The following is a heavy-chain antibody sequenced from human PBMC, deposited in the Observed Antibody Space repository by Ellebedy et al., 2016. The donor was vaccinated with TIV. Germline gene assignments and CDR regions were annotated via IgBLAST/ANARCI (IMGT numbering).Heavy chain of an antibody. V-gene: IGHV3-74*01. Sequence: GESLKISCAASEFTFSSYWMHWVRQAPGKGLVWVSRISLDGSTITYADSVKGRFTISRDNAKNTLYVQMNSLRAEDTAVYYCARGDVYNRDGAFDIWGQGTVVTVSS. J-gene: IGHJ3*02. CDR2: ISLDGSTI. CDR1: EFTFSSYW. D-gene: IGHD5-24*01. CDR3: ARGDVYNRDGAFDI.